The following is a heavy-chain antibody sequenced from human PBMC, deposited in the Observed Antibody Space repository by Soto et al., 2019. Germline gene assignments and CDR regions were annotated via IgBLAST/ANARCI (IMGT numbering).Heavy chain of an antibody. D-gene: IGHD2-8*01. CDR2: ISYDGSNK. Sequence: QVQLVESGGGVVQPGRSLRLSCAASGFTFSSYAMHWVRQAPGKGLEWVAVISYDGSNKYYADSVKGRFTISRDNSKNTLYLQMNSLRAEDTAVYYCARVGNRYCTNGVCFDYVYYFDYWGQGTLVTVSS. CDR3: ARVGNRYCTNGVCFDYVYYFDY. J-gene: IGHJ4*02. CDR1: GFTFSSYA. V-gene: IGHV3-30-3*01.